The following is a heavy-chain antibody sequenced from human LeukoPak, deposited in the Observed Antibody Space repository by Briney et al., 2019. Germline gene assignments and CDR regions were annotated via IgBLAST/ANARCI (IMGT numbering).Heavy chain of an antibody. CDR2: INHSGST. CDR3: ARGSSSGWFDY. D-gene: IGHD6-19*01. V-gene: IGHV4-34*01. Sequence: PSETLSLTCAVYGESFSGYYWSWIRQPPGKGLEWIGEINHSGSTNYNPSLKSRVTISVDTSKNQFSLKLSSVTAADTAVYYCARGSSSGWFDYWGQGTLVTVSS. CDR1: GESFSGYY. J-gene: IGHJ4*02.